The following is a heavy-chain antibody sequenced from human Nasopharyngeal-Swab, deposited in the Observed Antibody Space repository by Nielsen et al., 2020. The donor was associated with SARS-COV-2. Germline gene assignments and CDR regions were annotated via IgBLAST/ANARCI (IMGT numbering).Heavy chain of an antibody. Sequence: GGSLTLSCTASGFSFNNYGMHWVRQAPGKGLEWVAVISYEGSKKYYAESVEGRFTISRDYSKSTLYLQMNSLRPEDTAMYYCAKANVLFWFGQFKNDGFDIWGQGTMVAVSS. V-gene: IGHV3-30*18. CDR1: GFSFNNYG. J-gene: IGHJ3*02. CDR3: AKANVLFWFGQFKNDGFDI. D-gene: IGHD3-10*01. CDR2: ISYEGSKK.